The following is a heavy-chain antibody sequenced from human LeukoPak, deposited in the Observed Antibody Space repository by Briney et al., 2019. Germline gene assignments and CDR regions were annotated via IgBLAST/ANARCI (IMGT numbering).Heavy chain of an antibody. CDR3: ARRRWELAYYFDY. D-gene: IGHD1-26*01. V-gene: IGHV4-34*01. Sequence: PSETLSLTCAVYGGSFSGYYWSWIRQPPGKGLEWIGEINHSGGTNYNPSLKSRVTISVDTSKNQFSLKLSSVTAADTAVYYCARRRWELAYYFDYWGQGTLVTVSS. J-gene: IGHJ4*02. CDR2: INHSGGT. CDR1: GGSFSGYY.